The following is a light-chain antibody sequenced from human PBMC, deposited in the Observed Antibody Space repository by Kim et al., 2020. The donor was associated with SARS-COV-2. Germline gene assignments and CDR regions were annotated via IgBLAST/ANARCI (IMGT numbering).Light chain of an antibody. CDR3: CSYAGSLVV. Sequence: PGQSVTISCTSTSSDVGGYNYVSWYQQHPGKAPKLMIYDVSKRPSGVPDRFSGSKSGNTASLTISGLQAEDEADYYCCSYAGSLVVFGGGTQLTVL. J-gene: IGLJ2*01. V-gene: IGLV2-11*01. CDR2: DVS. CDR1: SSDVGGYNY.